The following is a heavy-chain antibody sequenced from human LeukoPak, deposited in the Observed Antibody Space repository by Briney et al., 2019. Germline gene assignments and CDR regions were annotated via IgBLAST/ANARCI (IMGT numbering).Heavy chain of an antibody. Sequence: GVSLRLSCAASGFTFSGYWMSWVRQAPGKGLEWVANIKQDGSEKYYVDSVKGRFTISRDNAKNSLYLQMNSLRAEDTAVYYCARDDFGELFSQHWGQGTLVTVSS. D-gene: IGHD3-10*01. CDR3: ARDDFGELFSQH. V-gene: IGHV3-7*01. CDR2: IKQDGSEK. J-gene: IGHJ1*01. CDR1: GFTFSGYW.